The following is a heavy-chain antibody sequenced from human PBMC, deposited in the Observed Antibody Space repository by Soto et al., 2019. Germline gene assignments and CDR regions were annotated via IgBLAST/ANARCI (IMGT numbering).Heavy chain of an antibody. CDR3: ATQNCFDP. V-gene: IGHV3-21*01. J-gene: IGHJ5*02. CDR2: ISSCSSYL. Sequence: GVSQRDSCAASGCTFSSYSMIWLRQAPGNGLAWFSSISSCSSYLYYAASVKGRFTISRDNAKNSLYLQMNSLSAEHTAVYSCATQNCFDPWGQGTLVPVSS. CDR1: GCTFSSYS.